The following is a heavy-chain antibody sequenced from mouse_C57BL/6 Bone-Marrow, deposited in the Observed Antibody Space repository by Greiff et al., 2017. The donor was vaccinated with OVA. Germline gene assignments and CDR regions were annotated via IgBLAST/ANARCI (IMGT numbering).Heavy chain of an antibody. Sequence: EVHLVESGGDLVKPGGSLKLSCAASGFTFSSYGMSWVRQTPDKRLEWVATISSGGSYTYYPDRVKGPFTISRDNAKNTLYLQMSRLKAEDTAMYYCARQGGRGFAYWGQGTLVTVSA. CDR2: ISSGGSYT. CDR3: ARQGGRGFAY. J-gene: IGHJ3*01. V-gene: IGHV5-6*01. D-gene: IGHD3-3*01. CDR1: GFTFSSYG.